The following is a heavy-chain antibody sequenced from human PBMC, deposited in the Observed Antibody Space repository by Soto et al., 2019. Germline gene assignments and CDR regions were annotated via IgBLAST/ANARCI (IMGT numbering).Heavy chain of an antibody. CDR1: GGSFSGYY. Sequence: QVQLQQWGAGLLKPSETLSLTCAVYGGSFSGYYWSWIRQPPGKGLEWIGEINHSGSTNYNPSLKSRVTIAVDTSKNQFSLKLSSVTAGDTAVYYCARGGEWLRFPLGYWGQGTLVTVSS. CDR2: INHSGST. CDR3: ARGGEWLRFPLGY. V-gene: IGHV4-34*01. J-gene: IGHJ4*02. D-gene: IGHD5-12*01.